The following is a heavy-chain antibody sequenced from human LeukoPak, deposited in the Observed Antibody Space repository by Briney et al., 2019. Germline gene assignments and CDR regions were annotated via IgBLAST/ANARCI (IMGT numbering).Heavy chain of an antibody. CDR2: IRNKAYSYTT. V-gene: IGHV3-72*01. J-gene: IGHJ4*02. CDR1: GFTFSDHY. CDR3: VRSYPPPDY. Sequence: GGSLRLSCAASGFTFSDHYMDWVRKAPGKGLEWVGRIRNKAYSYTTDYAASVKGRFSVSRDDSKNSLYLQMNSLKSEDTAVYYCVRSYPPPDYWGQGTLVTVSS.